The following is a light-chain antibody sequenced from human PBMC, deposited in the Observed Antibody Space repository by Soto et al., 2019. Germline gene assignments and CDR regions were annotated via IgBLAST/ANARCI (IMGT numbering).Light chain of an antibody. CDR1: SSNIGAGYD. CDR2: GNT. Sequence: QSVLTQPPSMSGAPGQRVTISCTGRSSNIGAGYDVHWYQQLPGTAPKLLVSGNTNRPSGVPDRFSGSKSDTSASLAITGLQAEDEADYYCQSYDSSLSYWVFGGGTKLTVL. CDR3: QSYDSSLSYWV. J-gene: IGLJ3*02. V-gene: IGLV1-40*01.